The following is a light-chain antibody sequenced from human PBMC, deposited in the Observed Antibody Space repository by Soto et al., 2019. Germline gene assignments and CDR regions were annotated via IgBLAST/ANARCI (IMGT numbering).Light chain of an antibody. CDR1: SSYVGGYNY. J-gene: IGLJ1*01. CDR3: ISYTTSGTYV. Sequence: QSALTQPASVSGSPGQSITIPCTGTSSYVGGYNYVSWYQQHPGKAPKLMIYDVSNRPSGVSYRFSGSKSGNTASLTISGLQAEDEADYYCISYTTSGTYVFGTGTKVTVL. CDR2: DVS. V-gene: IGLV2-14*01.